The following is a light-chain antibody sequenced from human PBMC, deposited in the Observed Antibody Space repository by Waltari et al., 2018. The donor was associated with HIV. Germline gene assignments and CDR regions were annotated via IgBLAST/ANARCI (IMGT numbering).Light chain of an antibody. CDR3: SSYTSTNTLV. J-gene: IGLJ3*02. CDR1: SSYIGSYTY. V-gene: IGLV2-14*01. CDR2: EVH. Sequence: QSALTQPASVSGSHGQSVTISCTGTSSYIGSYTYVSLSQHHPGNAPKLIIYEVHNRPSGVSSRFSGSKSGNTASLTISGLRAEDETDYFCSSYTSTNTLVFGGGTKLTVL.